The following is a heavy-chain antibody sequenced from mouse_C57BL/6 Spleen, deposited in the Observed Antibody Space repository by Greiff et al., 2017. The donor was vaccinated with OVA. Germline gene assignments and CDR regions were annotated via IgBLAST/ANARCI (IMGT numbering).Heavy chain of an antibody. Sequence: QVQLQQPGAELVKPGASVKMSCKASGYTFTSYWITWVKQRPGQGLEWIGDIYPGNGSTNYNEKFKGKATLTVDTSSSTAYMQRSSLTSEDSAVYYCDGEGGYDCSRVFGVWGTGTTVSVAS. CDR1: GYTFTSYW. V-gene: IGHV1-55*01. CDR2: IYPGNGST. CDR3: DGEGGYDCSRVFGV. J-gene: IGHJ1*03. D-gene: IGHD2-14*01.